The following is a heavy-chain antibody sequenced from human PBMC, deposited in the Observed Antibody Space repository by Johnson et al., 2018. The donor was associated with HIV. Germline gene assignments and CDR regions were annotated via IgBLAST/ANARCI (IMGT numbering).Heavy chain of an antibody. CDR3: ARDKGDGVAFDI. Sequence: VQLVESGGGVVQPGGSLRLSCAASGFSFSDYYMSWVRQAPGKGLEWVANIKQDGSEKYYVDSVKGRFTISRDNAKNSLYLQMNSLRAEDTAVYYCARDKGDGVAFDIWGQGTMVTVSS. D-gene: IGHD3-10*01. J-gene: IGHJ3*02. CDR2: IKQDGSEK. CDR1: GFSFSDYY. V-gene: IGHV3-7*03.